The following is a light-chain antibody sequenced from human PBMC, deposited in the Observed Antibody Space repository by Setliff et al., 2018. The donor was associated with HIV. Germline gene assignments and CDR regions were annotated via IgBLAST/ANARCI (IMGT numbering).Light chain of an antibody. J-gene: IGLJ1*01. CDR3: CSYAGYYSFYV. CDR2: DVS. V-gene: IGLV2-11*01. CDR1: TSDVGGYNY. Sequence: QSALTQPASVSGSPGQSITISCTGATSDVGGYNYVSWYQQRPGKAPKLIIYDVSKRPSGVPDRFSGSKSGSTASLTISGLQAEDEADYYCCSYAGYYSFYVFGNGTKV.